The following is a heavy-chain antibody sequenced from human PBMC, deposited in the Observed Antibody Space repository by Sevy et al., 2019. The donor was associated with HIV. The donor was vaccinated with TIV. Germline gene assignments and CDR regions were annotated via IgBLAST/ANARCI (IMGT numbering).Heavy chain of an antibody. D-gene: IGHD1-26*01. CDR1: GYTFASYG. Sequence: ASVKVSCKASGYTFASYGISWVRQAPGQGLEWMGWVTPYNGHKKYAQKLQGRVTMTTDTSTSTAYMELRSLRSDDTTVYYCARCLGGLRPWEYNWFDPWGQGTLATVSS. CDR3: ARCLGGLRPWEYNWFDP. CDR2: VTPYNGHK. J-gene: IGHJ5*02. V-gene: IGHV1-18*01.